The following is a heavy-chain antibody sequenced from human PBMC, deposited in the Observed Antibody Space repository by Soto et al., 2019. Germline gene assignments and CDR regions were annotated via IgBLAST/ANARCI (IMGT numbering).Heavy chain of an antibody. CDR1: GFTFSSYG. CDR2: IWYDGSNK. CDR3: ARDELMGTSYYYYYMDV. J-gene: IGHJ6*03. V-gene: IGHV3-33*01. D-gene: IGHD7-27*01. Sequence: GGSLRLSCAASGFTFSSYGMHWVRQAPGKGLEWVAVIWYDGSNKYYADSVKGRFTISRDNSKNTLYLQMNSLRAEDTAVYYCARDELMGTSYYYYYMDVWGKGTTVTVSS.